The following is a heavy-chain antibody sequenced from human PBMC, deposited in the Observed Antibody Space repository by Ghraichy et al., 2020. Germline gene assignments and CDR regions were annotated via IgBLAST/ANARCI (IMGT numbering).Heavy chain of an antibody. CDR2: IYYSGSA. J-gene: IGHJ4*02. Sequence: ESLNISCTVSGGSISNSSYYWGWIRQPPGKGLEWIGSIYYSGSAYYNPSLKSRVTISVDTPRNQFSLNLRSVTAADTAIYYCARGLLGYCSSISCYGFDYWGQGPLVTVSS. D-gene: IGHD2-2*01. V-gene: IGHV4-39*01. CDR3: ARGLLGYCSSISCYGFDY. CDR1: GGSISNSSYY.